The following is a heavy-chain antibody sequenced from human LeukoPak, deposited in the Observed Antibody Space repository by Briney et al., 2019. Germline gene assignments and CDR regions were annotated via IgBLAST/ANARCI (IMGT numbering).Heavy chain of an antibody. D-gene: IGHD6-19*01. CDR3: ARAAVAGPNYYYYGMDV. CDR2: INTNTGNP. Sequence: ASVKVSCKASGYTFTSYAMNWVRQAPGQGLEWMEWINTNTGNPTYAQGFTGRFVFSLDTSVSTAYLQISSLKAEDTAVYYCARAAVAGPNYYYYGMDVWGQGTTVTVSS. CDR1: GYTFTSYA. V-gene: IGHV7-4-1*02. J-gene: IGHJ6*02.